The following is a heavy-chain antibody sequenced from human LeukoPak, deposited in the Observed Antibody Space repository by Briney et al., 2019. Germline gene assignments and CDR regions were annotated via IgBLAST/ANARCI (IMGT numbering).Heavy chain of an antibody. CDR3: ARTNTITIFGVVIIYGMDV. CDR2: IYYSGST. CDR1: GGFISSGGYY. D-gene: IGHD3-3*01. J-gene: IGHJ6*02. Sequence: SQTLSLTCTVSGGFISSGGYYWSWIRQHPGKGLEWIGYIYYSGSTYYNPSLKSRVTISVDTSKNQFSLKLSSVTAADTAVYYCARTNTITIFGVVIIYGMDVWGQGTTVTVSS. V-gene: IGHV4-31*03.